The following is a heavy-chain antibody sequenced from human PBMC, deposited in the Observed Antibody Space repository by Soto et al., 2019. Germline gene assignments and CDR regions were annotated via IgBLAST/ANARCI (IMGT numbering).Heavy chain of an antibody. V-gene: IGHV3-23*01. D-gene: IGHD6-13*01. J-gene: IGHJ6*02. CDR1: GGTFGGFA. Sequence: GRSLSVWWGAAGGTFGGFAGSWVRPNHGKGLEWVSAISGSGGSTYYADSVKGRFTISRDNAKNSLYLQMNSLRTEDTALYYCVKDINMRIAAGGTLPITYYGMDVWGQGTTVTVSS. CDR3: VKDINMRIAAGGTLPITYYGMDV. CDR2: ISGSGGST.